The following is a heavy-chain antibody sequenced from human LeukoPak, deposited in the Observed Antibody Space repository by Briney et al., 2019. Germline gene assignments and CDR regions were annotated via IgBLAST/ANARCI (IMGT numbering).Heavy chain of an antibody. CDR2: ISGSSSYI. Sequence: GGSLRLSCAASGFTFSTYNMNWVRQAPGKGLEWVSSISGSSSYIYYADSVKGRFTISRDNAKNSLYLQMNSLRAEDTAVYYCARVIVFRGYMDVWGKGTTVTVSS. D-gene: IGHD1-26*01. CDR1: GFTFSTYN. V-gene: IGHV3-21*01. J-gene: IGHJ6*03. CDR3: ARVIVFRGYMDV.